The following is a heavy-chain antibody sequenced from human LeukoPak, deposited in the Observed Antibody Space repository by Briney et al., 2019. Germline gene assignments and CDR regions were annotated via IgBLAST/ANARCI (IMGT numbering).Heavy chain of an antibody. CDR2: IYHSGST. V-gene: IGHV4-39*07. D-gene: IGHD3-16*01. CDR1: GGSISSSSYY. Sequence: PSETLSLTCTVSGGSISSSSYYWGWIRQPPGKGLEWIGSIYHSGSTYYNPSLKSRVTISVDTSKNQFSLKLSSVTAADTAVYYCARGGVRSIPFDYWGQGTLVTVSS. CDR3: ARGGVRSIPFDY. J-gene: IGHJ4*02.